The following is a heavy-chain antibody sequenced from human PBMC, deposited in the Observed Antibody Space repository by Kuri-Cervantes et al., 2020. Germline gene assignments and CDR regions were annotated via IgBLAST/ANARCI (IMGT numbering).Heavy chain of an antibody. J-gene: IGHJ4*02. Sequence: GESLKISCAASGFTFDDYAMHWVRQAPGKGLEWVSLISWDGGSTYYADSVKGRFTISRDNSKNTLYLQMNSLRAEDTAVYYCARDETGSFDYWGQGTLVTVSS. CDR2: ISWDGGST. CDR3: ARDETGSFDY. D-gene: IGHD7-27*01. CDR1: GFTFDDYA. V-gene: IGHV3-43D*04.